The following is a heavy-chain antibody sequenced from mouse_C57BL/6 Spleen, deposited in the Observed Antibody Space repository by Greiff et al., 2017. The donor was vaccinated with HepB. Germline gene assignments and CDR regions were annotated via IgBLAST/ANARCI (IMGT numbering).Heavy chain of an antibody. V-gene: IGHV7-3*01. CDR2: IRNKANGYTT. Sequence: EVQRVESGGGLVQPGGSLSLSCAASGFTFTDYYMSWVRQPPGKALEWLGFIRNKANGYTTEYSASVQGRFTISRDNSQSILYLQMNALSAEDSATYYCARCRYYDDDPPYLDYWGQGTTLTVSS. CDR1: GFTFTDYY. J-gene: IGHJ2*01. D-gene: IGHD2-4*01. CDR3: ARCRYYDDDPPYLDY.